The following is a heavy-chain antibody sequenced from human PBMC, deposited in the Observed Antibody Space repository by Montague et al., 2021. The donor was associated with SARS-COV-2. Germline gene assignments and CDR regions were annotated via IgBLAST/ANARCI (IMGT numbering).Heavy chain of an antibody. CDR1: GGSISSQY. Sequence: SETLSLTCTVSGGSISSQYLSWIWQPPGKGLEWIGNIFNSGGTNYNPSLKSRVTISVDTSKNQLHLRLHSVTATDTAVYYCVRVGVSNWYSFFDYWGQGALVTVSS. V-gene: IGHV4-59*11. CDR3: VRVGVSNWYSFFDY. CDR2: IFNSGGT. J-gene: IGHJ4*02. D-gene: IGHD6-13*01.